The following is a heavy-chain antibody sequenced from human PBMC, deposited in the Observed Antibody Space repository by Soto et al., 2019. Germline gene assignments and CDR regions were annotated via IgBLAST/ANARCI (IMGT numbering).Heavy chain of an antibody. D-gene: IGHD4-4*01. Sequence: SETLSLTCAVYGGSLSGYYWSWIRQPPGKGLEWIGEINHSGSTNYNPSLKSRVTISVDTSKNQFSLKLSSVTAADTAVYYCAAVFGEVTTFDYWGQGTLVTGSS. CDR1: GGSLSGYY. CDR2: INHSGST. J-gene: IGHJ4*02. V-gene: IGHV4-34*01. CDR3: AAVFGEVTTFDY.